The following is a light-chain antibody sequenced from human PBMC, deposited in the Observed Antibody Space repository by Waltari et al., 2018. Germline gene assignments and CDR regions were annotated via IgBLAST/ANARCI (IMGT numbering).Light chain of an antibody. CDR1: QSISSW. V-gene: IGKV1-5*01. Sequence: DIQMTQSPPFLSSSVGDSITITCRASQSISSWLAWYQQKPGKAPKLLIYDASSLESGVPSRFSGSGSGTEFTLTISSLQPDDFATYYCQQYNSYPITFGQGTRLEIK. CDR3: QQYNSYPIT. J-gene: IGKJ5*01. CDR2: DAS.